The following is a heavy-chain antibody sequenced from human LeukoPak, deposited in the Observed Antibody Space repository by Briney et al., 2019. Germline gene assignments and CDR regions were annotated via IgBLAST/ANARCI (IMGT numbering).Heavy chain of an antibody. V-gene: IGHV4-38-2*02. CDR1: GYSIRSGYY. Sequence: SETLSLTCTVSGYSIRSGYYWGWIRQPPGKGLEWIGSMYHSGSTYYNPSLRSRVTISVDTSKNQISLNLRSGTAADTAVYYCARVPGPNWFDPWGQGTLVTVSS. J-gene: IGHJ5*02. CDR2: MYHSGST. CDR3: ARVPGPNWFDP.